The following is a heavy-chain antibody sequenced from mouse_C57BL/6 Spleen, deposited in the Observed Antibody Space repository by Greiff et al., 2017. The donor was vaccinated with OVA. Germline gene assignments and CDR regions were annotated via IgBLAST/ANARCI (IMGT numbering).Heavy chain of an antibody. CDR1: GFTFSDYY. J-gene: IGHJ1*03. Sequence: EVQRVESEGGLVQPGSSMKLSCTASGFTFSDYYMPWVRQVPEKGLEWVANINYDGSSTYYLDSLKIRFIISRDNAKNILYLQMSSLKSEYTATYYCARDDDYHWYFDVWGTGTTVTVSS. CDR2: INYDGSST. CDR3: ARDDDYHWYFDV. V-gene: IGHV5-16*01. D-gene: IGHD2-4*01.